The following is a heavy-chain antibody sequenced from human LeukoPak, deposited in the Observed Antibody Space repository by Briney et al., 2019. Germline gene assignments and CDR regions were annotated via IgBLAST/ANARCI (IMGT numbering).Heavy chain of an antibody. CDR3: GRVFDL. CDR2: VSHSGST. CDR1: GGSISRNYW. V-gene: IGHV4-4*02. Sequence: SGSLSLTCAVSGGSISRNYWWSWGRQPPGKGLEWVGEVSHSGSTNYNPSLKSRLTISVDTSKNQFSLELTSVTAADTAVYYCGRVFDLWGQGTLVTVSS. J-gene: IGHJ5*02.